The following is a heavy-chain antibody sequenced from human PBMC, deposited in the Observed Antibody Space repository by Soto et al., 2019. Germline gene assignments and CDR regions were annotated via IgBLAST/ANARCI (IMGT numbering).Heavy chain of an antibody. CDR3: VRGLRYSGMDV. D-gene: IGHD2-15*01. CDR2: IDHSGST. CDR1: GGSFSAYY. J-gene: IGHJ6*02. V-gene: IGHV4-34*01. Sequence: QVQLQQWGAGLLKPSETLSLTCAVSGGSFSAYYWTWIRQPPGRGLERIGEIDHSGSTNYNPSLEGRVTMSIDTAKNRFSLNVTSVTAADTAVYYCVRGLRYSGMDVWGQGTTVTVS.